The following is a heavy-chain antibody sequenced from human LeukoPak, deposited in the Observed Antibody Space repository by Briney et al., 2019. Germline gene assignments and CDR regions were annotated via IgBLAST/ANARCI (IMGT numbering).Heavy chain of an antibody. J-gene: IGHJ4*02. CDR2: IYYSGST. D-gene: IGHD4-17*01. CDR1: GGSISSYY. Sequence: SGTLSLTCTVSGGSISSYYWSWIRQPPGKGLEWIGYIYYSGSTNYNPSLKSRVTISVDTSKNQFSLKLSSVTAADTAVYYCARTRRKYGDYIDYWGQGTLVTVSS. CDR3: ARTRRKYGDYIDY. V-gene: IGHV4-59*01.